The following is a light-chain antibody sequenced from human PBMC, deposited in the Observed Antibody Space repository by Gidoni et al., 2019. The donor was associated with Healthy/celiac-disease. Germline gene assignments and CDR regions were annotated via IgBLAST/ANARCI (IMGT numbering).Light chain of an antibody. Sequence: SYERTQPPSVSVSPGQTASITCSGDKLWDKYACWYQQKPGQSPVLVIYQDSKRPSGIPERFSGSNSGNTATLTISGTQAMDEADYYCQAWDSSTAVFGGGTTLTVL. CDR3: QAWDSSTAV. CDR1: KLWDKY. CDR2: QDS. J-gene: IGLJ2*01. V-gene: IGLV3-1*01.